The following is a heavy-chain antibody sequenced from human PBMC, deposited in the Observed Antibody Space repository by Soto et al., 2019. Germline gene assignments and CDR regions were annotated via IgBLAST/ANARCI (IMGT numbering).Heavy chain of an antibody. V-gene: IGHV1-69*12. CDR3: ATPGIAAAGTPYFDY. D-gene: IGHD6-13*01. CDR1: GGTFSSYA. Sequence: QVQLVQSGAEVKKPGSWVKVSCKASGGTFSSYAISWVRQAPGQGLEWMGGIIPIFGTANYAQKFQGRVTITADESTSTAYMELSSLRSEDTAVYYCATPGIAAAGTPYFDYWGQGTLVTVSS. CDR2: IIPIFGTA. J-gene: IGHJ4*02.